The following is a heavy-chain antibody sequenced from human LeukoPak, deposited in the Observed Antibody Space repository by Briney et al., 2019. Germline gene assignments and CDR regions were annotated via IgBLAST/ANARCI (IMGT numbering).Heavy chain of an antibody. CDR3: ARDPQDIVVVVAATYYNWFDP. CDR1: GFTFSSYS. D-gene: IGHD2-15*01. V-gene: IGHV3-48*02. Sequence: PGGSLRLPCAASGFTFSSYSMNWVRQAPGKGLEWVSYISSSSSTIYYADSVKGRFTISRDNAKNSLYLQMNSLRDEGTAVYYCARDPQDIVVVVAATYYNWFDPWGQGTLVTVSS. J-gene: IGHJ5*02. CDR2: ISSSSSTI.